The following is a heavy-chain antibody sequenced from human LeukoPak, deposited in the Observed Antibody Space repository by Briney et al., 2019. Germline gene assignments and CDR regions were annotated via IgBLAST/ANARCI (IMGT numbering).Heavy chain of an antibody. D-gene: IGHD3-10*01. CDR3: TSELRGSRFDYDC. Sequence: GGSLRLSGTASGFTISSNNMNWVRQAPGKGLEWVSVIYSGGATYYADSVKGRFTISRDNSKNTVYLQLNSLRAEDTAIYYCTSELRGSRFDYDCWGQGALVTVSS. CDR1: GFTISSNN. V-gene: IGHV3-53*01. J-gene: IGHJ4*02. CDR2: IYSGGAT.